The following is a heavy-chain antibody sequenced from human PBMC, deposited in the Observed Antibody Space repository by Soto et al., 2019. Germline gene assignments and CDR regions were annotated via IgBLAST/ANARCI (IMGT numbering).Heavy chain of an antibody. CDR1: GFTVSSNY. V-gene: IGHV3-53*01. CDR3: ARSVRYSSSEAYFDY. D-gene: IGHD6-6*01. J-gene: IGHJ4*02. CDR2: IYSGGST. Sequence: EVQLVESGGGLIQPGGSLRLSCAASGFTVSSNYMSWVRQAPGKGLEWVSVIYSGGSTYYADSVKGRFTISRDNSKNTLYLQMNSLRAEDTAVYYCARSVRYSSSEAYFDYWGQGTLVTVSS.